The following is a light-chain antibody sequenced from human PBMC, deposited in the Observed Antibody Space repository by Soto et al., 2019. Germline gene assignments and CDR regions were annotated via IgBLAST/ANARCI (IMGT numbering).Light chain of an antibody. CDR1: SSNIGSNT. CDR2: SNN. Sequence: QSVLTQPPSAYGTHGQRVTITCSGSSSNIGSNTVNWYQQLPGTAPKLLIYSNNQRPSGVPDRFSGSKSGTSASLAISGLQSEDEADYYCAAWDDSLNGYYVFGTGTKVTV. V-gene: IGLV1-44*01. J-gene: IGLJ1*01. CDR3: AAWDDSLNGYYV.